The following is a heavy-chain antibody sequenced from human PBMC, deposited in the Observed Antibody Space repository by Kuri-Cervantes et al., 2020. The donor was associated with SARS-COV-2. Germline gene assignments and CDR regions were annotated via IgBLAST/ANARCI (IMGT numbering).Heavy chain of an antibody. J-gene: IGHJ4*02. V-gene: IGHV3-30*02. CDR2: IRHDGSNK. CDR3: AKSKLLWFGELLHTIDY. D-gene: IGHD3-10*01. Sequence: GGSLRLSRAASGFTFSSYSMNWVRQAPGKGLEWVAFIRHDGSNKYYVDSVKGRFTISRDNSQNTLYLQVNSLRVEDTAVYYCAKSKLLWFGELLHTIDYWGQGTLVTVSS. CDR1: GFTFSSYS.